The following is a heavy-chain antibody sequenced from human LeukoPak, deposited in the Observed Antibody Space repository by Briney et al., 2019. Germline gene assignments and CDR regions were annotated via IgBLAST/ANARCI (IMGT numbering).Heavy chain of an antibody. J-gene: IGHJ3*02. CDR3: ARELREHGVFDI. CDR2: IYSGGST. D-gene: IGHD1-26*01. CDR1: GFTVSRNY. V-gene: IGHV3-53*01. Sequence: GGSLRLSCAASGFTVSRNYMSWVRQAPGKGLEWVSEIYSGGSTYYAASVKGRFSISRDNSKNTVYLQMNSLRVEDTAVHYCARELREHGVFDIWGQGIMVTVSS.